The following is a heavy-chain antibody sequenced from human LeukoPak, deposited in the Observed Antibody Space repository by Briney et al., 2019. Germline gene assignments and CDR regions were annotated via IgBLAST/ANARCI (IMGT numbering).Heavy chain of an antibody. CDR2: MNPNSGNT. J-gene: IGHJ4*02. D-gene: IGHD1-26*01. CDR3: ARWVGATRYFDY. V-gene: IGHV1-8*03. CDR1: GYTFTSHD. Sequence: ASVKVSCKASGYTFTSHDINWVRQATGQGLEWMGWMNPNSGNTGYAQKFQGRVTITRNTSISTAYMELSSLRSEDTAVYYCARWVGATRYFDYWGQGTLVTVSS.